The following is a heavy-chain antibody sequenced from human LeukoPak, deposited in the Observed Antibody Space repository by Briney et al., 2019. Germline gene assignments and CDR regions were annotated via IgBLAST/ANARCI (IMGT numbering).Heavy chain of an antibody. CDR2: FDPEDGET. J-gene: IGHJ4*02. CDR1: GYTLTELS. CDR3: ARTYYYDSSGYYHRAYFDY. V-gene: IGHV1-24*01. Sequence: ASVKVSCKVSGYTLTELSMHWGRQAPGKGLEWMGGFDPEDGETIYAQKFQGRVTITADKSTSTAYMELSSLRSEDTAVYYCARTYYYDSSGYYHRAYFDYWGQGTLVTVSS. D-gene: IGHD3-22*01.